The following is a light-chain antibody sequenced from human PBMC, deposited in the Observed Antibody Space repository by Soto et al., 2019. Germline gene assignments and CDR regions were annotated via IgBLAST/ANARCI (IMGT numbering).Light chain of an antibody. CDR3: SSYTSSITWV. CDR2: EVS. CDR1: SSDVGGYNY. J-gene: IGLJ3*02. Sequence: QSALTQPASVSGSPGQSITISCTGTSSDVGGYNYVSWYQQHPGKVPRLMIYEVSNRPSGLSNRFSGSKSDNTASLTISGLQAEDEADYYCSSYTSSITWVFGGGTKLTVL. V-gene: IGLV2-14*01.